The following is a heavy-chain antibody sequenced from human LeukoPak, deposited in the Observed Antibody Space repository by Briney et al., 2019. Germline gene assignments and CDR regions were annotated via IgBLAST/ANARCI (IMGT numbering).Heavy chain of an antibody. V-gene: IGHV4-34*01. Sequence: PSETLSLTCAVYGGSFSGYYWSWIRQPPGKGLEWIGEINHSGSTNYNPSLKSRVTISVDTSKNQFSLKLSSVTAADTAVYYCARSRGQQLTYYYHYMDVWGKGTTVTVSS. CDR3: ARSRGQQLTYYYHYMDV. CDR1: GGSFSGYY. J-gene: IGHJ6*03. D-gene: IGHD6-13*01. CDR2: INHSGST.